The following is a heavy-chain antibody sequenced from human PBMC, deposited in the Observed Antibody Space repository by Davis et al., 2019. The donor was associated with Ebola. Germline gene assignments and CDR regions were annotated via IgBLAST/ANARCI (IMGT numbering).Heavy chain of an antibody. D-gene: IGHD6-6*01. CDR1: GGTFSSYA. V-gene: IGHV1-69*13. CDR3: AIAGLVDTHDAFDI. CDR2: IIPIFGTA. Sequence: SVKVSCKASGGTFSSYAISWVRQAPGQGLEWMGGIIPIFGTANYAQKFQGRVTITADEFTSTAYMELSSLRSEDTAVYYCAIAGLVDTHDAFDIWGQGTMVTVSS. J-gene: IGHJ3*02.